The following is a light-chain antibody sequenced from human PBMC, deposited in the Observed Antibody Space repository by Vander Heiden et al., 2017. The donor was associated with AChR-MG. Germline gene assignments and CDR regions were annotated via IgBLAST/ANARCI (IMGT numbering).Light chain of an antibody. Sequence: IQMTQSPSSVSASVGDTITITCRASQSISNYLNWYQQKPGKTPKLLIYAASYLQSGVPSRFIGSASGTDFTLTISSLQPEDFATYYCQQTNTIRRTFGQGTKVEIK. CDR3: QQTNTIRRT. CDR2: AAS. V-gene: IGKV1-39*01. J-gene: IGKJ1*01. CDR1: QSISNY.